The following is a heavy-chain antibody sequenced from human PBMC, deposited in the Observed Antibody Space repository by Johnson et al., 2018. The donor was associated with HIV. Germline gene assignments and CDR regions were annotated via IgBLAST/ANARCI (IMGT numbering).Heavy chain of an antibody. CDR3: ARGIAARVAFDI. D-gene: IGHD6-13*01. CDR1: GFTFDDFG. J-gene: IGHJ3*02. CDR2: ISSSGSTI. Sequence: EQLVESGGGVVRPGGSLRLSCAASGFTFDDFGMSWVRQSPGKGLEWVSYISSSGSTIYYADSVKGRFTISRDNAKNSLYLQMNSLRAEDTAVYYCARGIAARVAFDIWGQGTMVTVSS. V-gene: IGHV3-48*04.